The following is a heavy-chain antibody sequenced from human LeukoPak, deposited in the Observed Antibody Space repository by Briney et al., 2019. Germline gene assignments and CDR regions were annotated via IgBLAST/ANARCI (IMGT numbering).Heavy chain of an antibody. CDR2: INPSGGST. CDR1: GYTFTSYY. V-gene: IGHV1-46*01. Sequence: ASVTVSCKASGYTFTSYYMHWVRQAPGQGLEWMGLINPSGGSTSYAQKFQGRVTMTRDTSTSTVYMELSSLRSEDTAVYYCARGGPYYDILTGLNWFDPWGQGTLVTVSS. D-gene: IGHD3-9*01. J-gene: IGHJ5*02. CDR3: ARGGPYYDILTGLNWFDP.